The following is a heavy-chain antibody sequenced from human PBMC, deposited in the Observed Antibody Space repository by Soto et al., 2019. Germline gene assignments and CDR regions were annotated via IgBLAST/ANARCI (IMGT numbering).Heavy chain of an antibody. D-gene: IGHD6-19*01. Sequence: GESLKISCKGSGYSFSNTWINWVRQMPGKGLEWMAIIYPGNSETRYSPSFQGQVTISADTSINTAYLQWSSLKASDTATYYCAKEAGSAYSGMDVCGEGTTVTVSS. CDR2: IYPGNSET. CDR3: AKEAGSAYSGMDV. V-gene: IGHV5-51*01. J-gene: IGHJ6*04. CDR1: GYSFSNTW.